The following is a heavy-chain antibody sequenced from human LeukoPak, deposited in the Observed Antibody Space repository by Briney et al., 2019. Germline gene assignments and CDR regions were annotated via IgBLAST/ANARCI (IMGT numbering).Heavy chain of an antibody. J-gene: IGHJ6*03. CDR3: ARRAQWPPLDYYYMDV. D-gene: IGHD6-19*01. V-gene: IGHV3-21*01. CDR2: ISSSSSYI. Sequence: GGSLRLSCAASGFTFSSYSMNWVRQAPWKGLEWVSSISSSSSYIYYADSVKGRFTISRDNAKNSLYLQMNSLRAEDTAVYYCARRAQWPPLDYYYMDVWGKGTTVTVSS. CDR1: GFTFSSYS.